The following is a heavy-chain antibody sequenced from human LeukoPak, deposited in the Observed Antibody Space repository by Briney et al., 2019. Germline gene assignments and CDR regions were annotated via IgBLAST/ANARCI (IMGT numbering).Heavy chain of an antibody. V-gene: IGHV3-23*01. CDR2: FSGGGATA. Sequence: PGGSLRLSCAASGFTLSAYAMSWGRQAPGKGLEWVSAFSGGGATAYYADSARGRFPISTDNSKNTLFLQMDSLGADDTAVDYCAKSSPFVTTCYGAIDVWGHGTTVTVSS. J-gene: IGHJ6*02. CDR3: AKSSPFVTTCYGAIDV. CDR1: GFTLSAYA. D-gene: IGHD3-16*01.